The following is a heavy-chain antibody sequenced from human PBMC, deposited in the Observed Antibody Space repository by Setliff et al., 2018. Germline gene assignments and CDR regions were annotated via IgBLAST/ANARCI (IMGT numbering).Heavy chain of an antibody. D-gene: IGHD2-15*01. CDR2: INPDGSEK. J-gene: IGHJ4*02. Sequence: GGSLRLSCAASGFTFSTYRMHWVRQAPGKGLERVAIINPDGSEKYYLDSVKGRFTISRDNSKNTLYLQMNSLRPEDTAVYYCARTCSGSGCYAGLESWGQGTPVTVSS. V-gene: IGHV3-7*01. CDR3: ARTCSGSGCYAGLES. CDR1: GFTFSTYR.